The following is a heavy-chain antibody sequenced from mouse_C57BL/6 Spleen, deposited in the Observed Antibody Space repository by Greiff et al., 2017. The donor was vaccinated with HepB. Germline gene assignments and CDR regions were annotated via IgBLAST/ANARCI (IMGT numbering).Heavy chain of an antibody. CDR1: GYTFTSYC. CDR2: IYPGNSDT. V-gene: IGHV1-5*01. D-gene: IGHD1-1*01. Sequence: VQLQQSGTVLARPGASVKMSCKTSGYTFTSYCMHWVKQRPGQGLEWIGAIYPGNSDTSYNEKFKGKAKLTAVTSASTAYMELSSLTSEDSAVYSFTSRWDYYDSSSYYFDYWGQGTTLTVSS. J-gene: IGHJ2*01. CDR3: TSRWDYYDSSSYYFDY.